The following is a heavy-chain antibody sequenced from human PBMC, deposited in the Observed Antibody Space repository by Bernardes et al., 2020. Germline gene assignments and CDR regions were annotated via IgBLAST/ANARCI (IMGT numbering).Heavy chain of an antibody. V-gene: IGHV1-24*01. CDR2: FDPEDGET. D-gene: IGHD5-12*01. CDR3: ATALGPRIVATMNNPYYYYGMDV. CDR1: GYTLTELS. Sequence: ASVKVSCKVSGYTLTELSMHWVRQAPGKGLEWMGGFDPEDGETIYAQKFQGRVTMTEDTSTDTAYMELSSLRSEDTAVYYCATALGPRIVATMNNPYYYYGMDVWGKGTTVTVSS. J-gene: IGHJ6*04.